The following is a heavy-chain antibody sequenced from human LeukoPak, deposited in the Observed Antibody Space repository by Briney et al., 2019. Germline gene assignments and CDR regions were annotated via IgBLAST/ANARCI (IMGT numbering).Heavy chain of an antibody. V-gene: IGHV3-64*01. CDR1: GFTFRTYA. D-gene: IGHD6-19*01. CDR3: AKDDAGYSSE. Sequence: GGSLRLSCAASGFTFRTYAMHWVRQAPGKGLEHVSSISYDGGTTYYENSVKGRFTISRDNSKNTVYLQMGSLRDKDMSVYYCAKDDAGYSSEWGQGTLVTVSS. CDR2: ISYDGGTT. J-gene: IGHJ1*01.